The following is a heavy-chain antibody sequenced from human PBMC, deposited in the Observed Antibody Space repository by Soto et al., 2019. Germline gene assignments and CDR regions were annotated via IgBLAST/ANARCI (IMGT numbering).Heavy chain of an antibody. CDR2: IYSGGST. J-gene: IGHJ4*02. CDR3: AMAGGYSFDY. D-gene: IGHD3-22*01. CDR1: GFTFRSYG. V-gene: IGHV3-NL1*01. Sequence: QVQLVESGGGVVQPGRSLRLSCAASGFTFRSYGMHWVRQAPAKGLEWVAVIYSGGSTYYADSVKGRFTISRDNSKNTLYLQMNSLRAEDTAVYYCAMAGGYSFDYWGQGTLVTVSS.